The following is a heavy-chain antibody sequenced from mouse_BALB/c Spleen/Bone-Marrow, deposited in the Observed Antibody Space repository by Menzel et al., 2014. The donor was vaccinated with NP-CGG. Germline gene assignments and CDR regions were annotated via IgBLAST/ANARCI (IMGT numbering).Heavy chain of an antibody. J-gene: IGHJ2*01. CDR1: GLTFXDYY. V-gene: IGHV7-3*02. Sequence: VEXGGGLVQPGGSLRLSCATSGLTFXDYYMNWVRQPPGKALEWLXXXRXXANGYTTEYSASVKSRFTISRDNSQNILYLQMNTLRVDDSATYYCARDKGRVFFDYWGQGTTLTVSS. CDR2: XRXXANGYTT. CDR3: ARDKGRVFFDY.